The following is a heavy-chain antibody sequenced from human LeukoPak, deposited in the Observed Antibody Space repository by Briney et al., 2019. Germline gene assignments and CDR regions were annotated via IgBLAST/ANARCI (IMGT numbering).Heavy chain of an antibody. CDR2: ISSNGGST. CDR1: GFTFSSYA. J-gene: IGHJ3*02. Sequence: PGGSLRLPCAASGFTFSSYAMHWVRQAPGKGLEYVSAISSNGGSTYYANSVKGRFTISRDNSKNTLYLQMGSLRAEDMAVYYCASFHDDAFDIWGQGTMVTVSS. D-gene: IGHD2/OR15-2a*01. V-gene: IGHV3-64*01. CDR3: ASFHDDAFDI.